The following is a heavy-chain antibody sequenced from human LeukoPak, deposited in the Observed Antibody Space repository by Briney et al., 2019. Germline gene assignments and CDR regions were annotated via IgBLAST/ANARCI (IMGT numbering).Heavy chain of an antibody. CDR2: ISGSGGST. CDR1: GFTVSTNY. Sequence: PGGSLRLSCAVSGFTVSTNYMSWVRQAPGKGLEWVSAISGSGGSTYYADSVKGRFTISRDNSKNTLYLQMNSLRAEDTAVYYCAKSEVYDPWGQGTLVTVSS. CDR3: AKSEVYDP. V-gene: IGHV3-23*01. J-gene: IGHJ5*02.